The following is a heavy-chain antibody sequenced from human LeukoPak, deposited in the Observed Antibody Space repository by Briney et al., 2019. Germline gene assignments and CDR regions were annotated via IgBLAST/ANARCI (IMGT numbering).Heavy chain of an antibody. D-gene: IGHD3-10*01. CDR3: AKVKGIARYYYGMDV. V-gene: IGHV3-9*01. J-gene: IGHJ6*02. CDR1: GFTFDDYA. Sequence: GGSLRLSCAVSGFTFDDYAMHWVRQAPGKGLEWVSGINWNSGSIGYADSVKGRFTISRDNAKNSLYLQMNSLRPEDTALYYCAKVKGIARYYYGMDVWGQGTTVTVSS. CDR2: INWNSGSI.